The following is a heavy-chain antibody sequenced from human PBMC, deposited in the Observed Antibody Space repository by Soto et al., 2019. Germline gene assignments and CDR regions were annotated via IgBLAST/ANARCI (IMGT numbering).Heavy chain of an antibody. CDR2: INHSGST. J-gene: IGHJ4*02. V-gene: IGHV4-34*01. Sequence: QVQLQQWGAGLLKPSETLSLTCAVYGGSFSGYYWSWIRQPPGKGLEWIGEINHSGSTNYNPSLKSRVTISVDTSKNQFSLKLSSVTAADTAVYYCAREIAAAGILLHFDYWGQGTLVTVSS. CDR3: AREIAAAGILLHFDY. CDR1: GGSFSGYY. D-gene: IGHD6-13*01.